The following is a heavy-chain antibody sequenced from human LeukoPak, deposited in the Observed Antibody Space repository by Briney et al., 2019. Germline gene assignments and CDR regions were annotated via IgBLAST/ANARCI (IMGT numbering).Heavy chain of an antibody. CDR2: INSDGSST. CDR1: GFTFSSYW. D-gene: IGHD4-17*01. J-gene: IGHJ4*02. Sequence: PGGSLRLSCAASGFTFSSYWMHWVRQAPGKGLVWVSRINSDGSSTSYADSVKGRFTISRDNAKNKLYLQMNSLRAEDTAVYYCAREGYGDYESFFDYWGQGTLVTVSS. V-gene: IGHV3-74*01. CDR3: AREGYGDYESFFDY.